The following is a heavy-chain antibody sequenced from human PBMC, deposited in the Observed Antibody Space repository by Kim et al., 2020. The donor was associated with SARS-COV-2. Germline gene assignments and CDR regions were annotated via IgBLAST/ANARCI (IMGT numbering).Heavy chain of an antibody. J-gene: IGHJ6*02. Sequence: GGSLRLSCAASGFTFSSYGMHWVRQAPGKGLEWVAAISYDGSNKYYADSVKGRFTISRDNSKNTLYLQMNSLRAEDTAVYYCAKDATERLLWFWELYGYYYYGMDVWGQGTTVTVSS. CDR1: GFTFSSYG. D-gene: IGHD3-10*01. V-gene: IGHV3-30*18. CDR2: ISYDGSNK. CDR3: AKDATERLLWFWELYGYYYYGMDV.